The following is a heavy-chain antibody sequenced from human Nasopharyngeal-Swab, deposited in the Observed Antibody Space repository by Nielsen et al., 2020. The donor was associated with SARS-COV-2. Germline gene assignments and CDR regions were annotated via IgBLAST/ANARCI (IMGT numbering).Heavy chain of an antibody. D-gene: IGHD2-21*01. CDR2: ISGSGDTT. CDR3: AKAPYLRGLDV. CDR1: GFTFPSYS. J-gene: IGHJ6*02. V-gene: IGHV3-23*01. Sequence: GESPKISCAASGFTFPSYSMNWVRQAPGKGLEWVSIISGSGDTTYYADSVKDRFTISRDNSKNTLYLQTNSLRVEDTAVYYCAKAPYLRGLDVWGQGTTVTVSS.